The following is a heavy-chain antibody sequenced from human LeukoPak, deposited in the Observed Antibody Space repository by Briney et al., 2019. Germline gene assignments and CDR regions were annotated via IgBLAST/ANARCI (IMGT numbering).Heavy chain of an antibody. V-gene: IGHV1-18*04. CDR3: ARVITLLGYCSGGSCRGGDDY. J-gene: IGHJ4*02. Sequence: ASVKVCCKASGYTFTSYGISWGRQAPGQGLEWMGWISAYNGNTNYAQKLQGRVTMTTDTSTSTAYMELRSLRSDDTAVYYCARVITLLGYCSGGSCRGGDDYWGQGTLVTVSS. CDR2: ISAYNGNT. D-gene: IGHD2-15*01. CDR1: GYTFTSYG.